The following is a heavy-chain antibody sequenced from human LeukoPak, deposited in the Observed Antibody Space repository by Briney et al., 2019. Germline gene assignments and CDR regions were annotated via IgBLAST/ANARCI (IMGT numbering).Heavy chain of an antibody. Sequence: GGSLRLSCVVSGFIFSDYEMNWVRQAPGNGLERVAYITSRGDATGYADSVKGRFTISRDSPKNSLYLQMNSLRAEDTGVYYCATLGHPFDYWGQGTLVTVSS. CDR1: GFIFSDYE. CDR3: ATLGHPFDY. J-gene: IGHJ4*02. V-gene: IGHV3-48*03. CDR2: ITSRGDAT.